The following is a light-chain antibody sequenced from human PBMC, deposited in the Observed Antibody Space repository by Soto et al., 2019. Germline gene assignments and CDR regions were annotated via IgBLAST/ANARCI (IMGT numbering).Light chain of an antibody. CDR1: SSDLTYNS. Sequence: QSALTQPASVSGSLGQSISISCTEDSSDLTYNSVSWYQHHPHKAPKLIIYDVSYRPSGVSTRFSGSQSAGSASLTISGLQAEDEADYYCSSYSSSTSLYVFGTGTKVTVL. J-gene: IGLJ1*01. CDR3: SSYSSSTSLYV. V-gene: IGLV2-14*01. CDR2: DVS.